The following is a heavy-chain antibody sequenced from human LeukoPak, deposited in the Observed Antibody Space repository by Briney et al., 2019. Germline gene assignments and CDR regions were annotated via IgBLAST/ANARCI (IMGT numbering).Heavy chain of an antibody. CDR3: ARGGSLSDPPDY. J-gene: IGHJ4*02. V-gene: IGHV1-69*13. Sequence: GASVKVSCKASGGTFSSYAISWVRQAPGQGLEWMGGIIPIFGTANYAQKFRGRVTITADESTSTAYMELSSLRSEDTAVYYCARGGSLSDPPDYWGQGTLVTVSS. CDR1: GGTFSSYA. CDR2: IIPIFGTA. D-gene: IGHD3-16*01.